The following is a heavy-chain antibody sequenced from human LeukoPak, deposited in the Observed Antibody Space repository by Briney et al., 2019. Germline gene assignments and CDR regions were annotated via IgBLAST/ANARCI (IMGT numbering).Heavy chain of an antibody. Sequence: ASVKVSCKASGYTFTSYGISWVRQAPGQGLEWMGWISAYNGNTNYAQKLQGRVTMTRNTSISTAYMELSSLRSEDTAVYYCARAGWLDSSGWLDAFDIWGQGTMVTVSS. J-gene: IGHJ3*02. CDR3: ARAGWLDSSGWLDAFDI. V-gene: IGHV1-18*01. D-gene: IGHD6-19*01. CDR2: ISAYNGNT. CDR1: GYTFTSYG.